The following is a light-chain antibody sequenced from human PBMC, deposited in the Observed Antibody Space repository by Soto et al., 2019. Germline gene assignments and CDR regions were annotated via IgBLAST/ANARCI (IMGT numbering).Light chain of an antibody. J-gene: IGKJ5*01. CDR3: QQYGSSPIT. V-gene: IGKV3-20*01. CDR2: GAS. Sequence: EIVLTQSPGTLSLSPGEIATLSCRASQSVSSSYLAWYQQKPGQAPRLLIYGASSRATVIPDRFSGSGSGADFTLTISRLEPEDVAVYYCQQYGSSPITFGQGTRLEIK. CDR1: QSVSSSY.